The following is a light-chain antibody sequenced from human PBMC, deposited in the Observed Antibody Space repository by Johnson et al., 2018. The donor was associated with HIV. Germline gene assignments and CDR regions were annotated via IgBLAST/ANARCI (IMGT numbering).Light chain of an antibody. V-gene: IGLV1-51*02. CDR3: GAWASSLGAHYV. CDR2: ENN. Sequence: QSELTQPPSVSAAPGQKVIISCSGSSSNIGNNYVSWYQQLPGTAPKLLTYENNKRPSGIPDRFSASMSATSATLDITGLQTGDDGDYYCGAWASSLGAHYVFGTGTRVTVL. J-gene: IGLJ1*01. CDR1: SSNIGNNY.